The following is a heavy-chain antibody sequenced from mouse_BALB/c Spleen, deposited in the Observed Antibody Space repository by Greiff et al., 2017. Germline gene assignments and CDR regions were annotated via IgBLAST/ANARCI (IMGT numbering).Heavy chain of an antibody. CDR2: IRSKSNNYAT. J-gene: IGHJ3*01. D-gene: IGHD1-1*01. CDR3: VREGYGSPACFAY. CDR1: GFTFNTYA. Sequence: DVQLVESGGGLVQPKGSLKLSCAASGFTFNTYAMNWVRQAPGKGLEWVARIRSKSNNYATYYADSVKDRFTISRDDSQSMLYLQMNNLKTEDTAMYYCVREGYGSPACFAYWGQGTLVTVSA. V-gene: IGHV10-1*02.